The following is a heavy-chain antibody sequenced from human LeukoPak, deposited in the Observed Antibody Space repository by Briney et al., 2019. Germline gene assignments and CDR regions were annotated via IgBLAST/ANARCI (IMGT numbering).Heavy chain of an antibody. CDR3: AKRMIRGVNHDAFDL. CDR1: GFTFSRYA. Sequence: GGSLRLSCAASGFTFSRYAMSWVRRAPGKGLEWVSAVSGSGGSTYYADSVKGLSTISRDNSKNTLYLQMNSLRAEDTAVYYCAKRMIRGVNHDAFDLWGQGTMVTDSS. J-gene: IGHJ3*01. V-gene: IGHV3-23*01. D-gene: IGHD3-10*01. CDR2: VSGSGGST.